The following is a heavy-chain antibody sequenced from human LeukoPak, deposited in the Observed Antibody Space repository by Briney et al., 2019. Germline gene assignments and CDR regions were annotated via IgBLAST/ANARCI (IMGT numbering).Heavy chain of an antibody. CDR2: IKNKANSYIT. CDR1: GITVSNYA. D-gene: IGHD1-26*01. V-gene: IGHV3-72*01. Sequence: GGSLRLSCVVSGITVSNYAMSWVRQAPGKGLEWVGRIKNKANSYITQYAASMEGRFNISRDDSKNSLYLQMSRLKTEDTAMYYCASIRGTLGYWGQGTVVTVSS. CDR3: ASIRGTLGY. J-gene: IGHJ4*02.